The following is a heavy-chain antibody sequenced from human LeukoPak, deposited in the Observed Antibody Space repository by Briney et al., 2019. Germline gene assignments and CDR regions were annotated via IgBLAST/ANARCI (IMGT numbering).Heavy chain of an antibody. CDR2: ISSSGSDSST. CDR3: AKSGYNRFDY. J-gene: IGHJ4*02. D-gene: IGHD5-24*01. CDR1: GFTFSSYE. V-gene: IGHV3-23*01. Sequence: GGSLRLSCAASGFTFSSYEMNWVRQAPGKGLEWVSYISSSGSDSSTYYADSVKGRFTISRDNSKNTLYLQMNSLRADDTAVYYCAKSGYNRFDYWGQGTLVTVSS.